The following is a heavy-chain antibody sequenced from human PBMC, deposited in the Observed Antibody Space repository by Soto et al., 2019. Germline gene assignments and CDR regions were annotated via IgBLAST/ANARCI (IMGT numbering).Heavy chain of an antibody. CDR3: ARGEQWLNY. CDR1: GFTFSSYS. D-gene: IGHD6-19*01. CDR2: FISCSSTI. V-gene: IGHV3-48*01. Sequence: GGSLRLSCAASGFTFSSYSMNWVRQAPGKVLEWVSYFISCSSTIYYADSVKGRFIISRDNAKNSLYLQMNSLRAEDTAVYYCARGEQWLNYWGQGTLVTVSS. J-gene: IGHJ4*02.